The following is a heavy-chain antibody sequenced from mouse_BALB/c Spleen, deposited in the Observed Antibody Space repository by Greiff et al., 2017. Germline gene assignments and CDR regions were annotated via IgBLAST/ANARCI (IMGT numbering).Heavy chain of an antibody. V-gene: IGHV2-2*02. CDR3: ARDYGSSYSAWFAY. CDR1: GFSLTSYG. J-gene: IGHJ3*01. D-gene: IGHD1-1*01. Sequence: QVQLKESGPGLVQPSQSLSITCTVSGFSLTSYGVHWVRQSPGKGLEWLGVIWSGGSTDYNAAFISRLSISKDNSKSQVFFKMNSLQANDTAIYYCARDYGSSYSAWFAYWGQGTLVTVSA. CDR2: IWSGGST.